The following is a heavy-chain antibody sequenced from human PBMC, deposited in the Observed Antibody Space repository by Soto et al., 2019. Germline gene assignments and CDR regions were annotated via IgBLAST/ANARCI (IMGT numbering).Heavy chain of an antibody. CDR3: ARAHYDYVWGSYRYAPNYFDY. D-gene: IGHD3-16*02. J-gene: IGHJ4*02. CDR1: GYTFTSYY. CDR2: INPSGGST. Sequence: GPSVKVSCKACGYTFTSYYMHWVRQAPGQGLEWMGIINPSGGSTSYAQKFQGRVTMTRDTSTSTVYMELSSLRSEDTAVYYCARAHYDYVWGSYRYAPNYFDYWGQGTLVTVSS. V-gene: IGHV1-46*01.